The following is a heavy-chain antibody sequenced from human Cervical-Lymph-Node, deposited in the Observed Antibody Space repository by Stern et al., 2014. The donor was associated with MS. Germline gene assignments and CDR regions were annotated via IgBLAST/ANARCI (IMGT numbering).Heavy chain of an antibody. D-gene: IGHD3-16*01. J-gene: IGHJ5*02. CDR2: IYWDDDK. V-gene: IGHV2-5*02. CDR1: GFSLSTDGVG. Sequence: QITLKESGPTLVKPTQTLTLTCTFSGFSLSTDGVGVAWIRQPPGKALELLALIYWDDDKRCSPSLRSRLTITKDTAKNQVVLTVTYMDPVDTATYYCALTVRGRFVPWGQGTLVTVSS. CDR3: ALTVRGRFVP.